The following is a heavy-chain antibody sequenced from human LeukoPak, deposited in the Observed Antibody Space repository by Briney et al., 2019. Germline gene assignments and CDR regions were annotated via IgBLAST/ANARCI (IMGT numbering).Heavy chain of an antibody. J-gene: IGHJ3*02. CDR3: ATNDHYSGWLAFDI. CDR2: FDLEEGET. D-gene: IGHD6-19*01. CDR1: GYTLTDLS. V-gene: IGHV1-24*01. Sequence: ASVKVSCKVSGYTLTDLSMHWVRQAPGKGLEWMGGFDLEEGETIYAQKFQGRVTMTEDTSTDTAYMEQSSLRSEDTAVYYCATNDHYSGWLAFDIWGQGTMVTVSS.